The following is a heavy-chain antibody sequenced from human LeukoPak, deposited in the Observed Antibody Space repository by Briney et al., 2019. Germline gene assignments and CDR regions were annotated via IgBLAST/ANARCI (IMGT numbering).Heavy chain of an antibody. CDR3: AREAQVGGPLQS. CDR2: INTDGSRT. D-gene: IGHD1-26*01. V-gene: IGHV3-74*01. J-gene: IGHJ5*02. Sequence: GGSLRLSCAASGFTFSAYWMHWVRQAPGKGLVWVSRINTDGSRTTYADSVQGRFTISRDTAKNTLFLQMNSLRADDTAVYYCAREAQVGGPLQSWGQGTLVTVSS. CDR1: GFTFSAYW.